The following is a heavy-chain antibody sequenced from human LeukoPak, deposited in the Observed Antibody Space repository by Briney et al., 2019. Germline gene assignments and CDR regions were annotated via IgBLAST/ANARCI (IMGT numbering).Heavy chain of an antibody. Sequence: GGSLRLSCAASGFAFSTYAIHWVRQAPGKGLEWVAVISYDGSNKYYADSVKGRLTISRDNSKDTLYLQMNSLRPEDTAVYYCARAPGIAASFDYWGQGTLVTVSS. J-gene: IGHJ4*02. CDR1: GFAFSTYA. V-gene: IGHV3-30-3*01. D-gene: IGHD6-13*01. CDR3: ARAPGIAASFDY. CDR2: ISYDGSNK.